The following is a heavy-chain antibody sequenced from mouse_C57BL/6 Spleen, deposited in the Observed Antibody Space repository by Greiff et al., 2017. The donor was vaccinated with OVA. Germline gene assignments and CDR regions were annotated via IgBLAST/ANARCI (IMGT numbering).Heavy chain of an antibody. V-gene: IGHV1-82*01. J-gene: IGHJ2*01. CDR3: ARLRTLYFDY. CDR1: GYAFSSSW. Sequence: VKLQESGPELVKPGASVKISCKASGYAFSSSWMNWVKQRPGKGLEWIGRIYPGDGDTNYNGKFKGKATLTADKSSSTAYMQLSSLTSEDSAVYFCARLRTLYFDYWGQGTTLTVSS. CDR2: IYPGDGDT.